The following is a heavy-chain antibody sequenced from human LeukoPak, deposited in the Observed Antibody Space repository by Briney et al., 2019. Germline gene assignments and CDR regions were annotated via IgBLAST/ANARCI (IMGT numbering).Heavy chain of an antibody. D-gene: IGHD1-26*01. CDR3: ARDGGPWELALDY. V-gene: IGHV4-59*01. J-gene: IGHJ4*02. Sequence: SETLSLTCTVSGGSISSYYWSWIRQPPGKGLEWIGYIYYSGSTNYNPSLKSPVTISVDTSKNQYSLKVNSVTAADTAVYYCARDGGPWELALDYWGQGTLVTVSS. CDR1: GGSISSYY. CDR2: IYYSGST.